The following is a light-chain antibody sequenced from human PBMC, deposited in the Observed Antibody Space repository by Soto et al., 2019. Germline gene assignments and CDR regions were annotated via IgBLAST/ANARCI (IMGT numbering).Light chain of an antibody. V-gene: IGLV2-8*01. CDR1: SSDVGGYNY. CDR2: DVI. CDR3: SSYADTNNLV. J-gene: IGLJ3*02. Sequence: SALTQPPSASGSPGQSVTISCTGTSSDVGGYNYVSWYQQHPGKAPKLMIYDVIKRPSGVPDRFSGSKSANTASLTVSGLQAEDEADYYCSSYADTNNLVFGGGTKLTVL.